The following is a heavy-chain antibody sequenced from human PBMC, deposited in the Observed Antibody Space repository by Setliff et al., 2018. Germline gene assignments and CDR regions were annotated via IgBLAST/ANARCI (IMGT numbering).Heavy chain of an antibody. V-gene: IGHV4-4*07. CDR3: AIQPHMITFGGVTVLDP. CDR2: IYIGGSA. Sequence: SETLSLTCTVSGGSISSYYWSWIRQPAGKGLEWIGHIYIGGSANYNPSLKSRVTMSVDTSKNQFSLKLSSVTAADTAVYYCAIQPHMITFGGVTVLDPWGQGTLVTVSS. D-gene: IGHD3-16*02. J-gene: IGHJ5*02. CDR1: GGSISSYY.